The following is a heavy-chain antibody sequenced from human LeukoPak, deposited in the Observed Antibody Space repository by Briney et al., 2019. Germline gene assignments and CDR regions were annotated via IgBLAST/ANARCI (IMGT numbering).Heavy chain of an antibody. CDR3: ARQKDYYDSSGYYYVGDAFDI. CDR2: IYPGDSYT. CDR1: GYSFTSYW. D-gene: IGHD3-22*01. Sequence: GESLKISCKGSGYSFTSYWIGWVRQMPGKGLEWMGIIYPGDSYTRYSPSFQGQVTISADKSISTAYLQWSRLKASDTAMYYCARQKDYYDSSGYYYVGDAFDIWGQGTMVTVSS. V-gene: IGHV5-51*01. J-gene: IGHJ3*02.